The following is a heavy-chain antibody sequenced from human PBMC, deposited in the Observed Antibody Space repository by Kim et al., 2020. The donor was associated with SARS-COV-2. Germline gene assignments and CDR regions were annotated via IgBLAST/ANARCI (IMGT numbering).Heavy chain of an antibody. Sequence: SETLSLTCTVSGGSISSYYWSWIRQPPGKGLEWIGYIYYSGSTNYNPSLKSRVTISVDTSKNQFSLKLSSVTAADTAVYYCARVVTVVQGVIIAPYYYYYMDVWGKGTTVTVSS. CDR3: ARVVTVVQGVIIAPYYYYYMDV. V-gene: IGHV4-59*01. D-gene: IGHD3-10*01. CDR1: GGSISSYY. CDR2: IYYSGST. J-gene: IGHJ6*03.